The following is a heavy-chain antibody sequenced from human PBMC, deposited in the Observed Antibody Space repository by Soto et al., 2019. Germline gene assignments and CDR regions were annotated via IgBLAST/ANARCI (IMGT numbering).Heavy chain of an antibody. V-gene: IGHV4-59*12. CDR2: IYYSGST. CDR3: ANGGEAADRGCLDP. Sequence: QVQLQESGPGLVKPSETLSLTCTVSGGSITRYYWSWIRQPPGKGLAWIAYIYYSGSTNYNPSLKSRATISVDTSKIQSSLKLSSATAADTAVYYCANGGEAADRGCLDPWGERALFTVSS. CDR1: GGSITRYY. J-gene: IGHJ5*02. D-gene: IGHD6-13*01.